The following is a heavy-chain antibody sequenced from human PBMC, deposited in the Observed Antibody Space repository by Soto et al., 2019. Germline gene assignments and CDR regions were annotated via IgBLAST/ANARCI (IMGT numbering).Heavy chain of an antibody. CDR3: AKDPRPPAAQGGAFDI. CDR1: GFTFSSYA. D-gene: IGHD6-13*01. V-gene: IGHV3-23*01. J-gene: IGHJ3*02. Sequence: GGSLRLSCAASGFTFSSYAMSWVRQAPGKGLEWVSAISGSGGSTYYADSVKGRFTISRDNSKNRLYLQMNSLGAEDTAVYYCAKDPRPPAAQGGAFDIWGQGTMVTVSS. CDR2: ISGSGGST.